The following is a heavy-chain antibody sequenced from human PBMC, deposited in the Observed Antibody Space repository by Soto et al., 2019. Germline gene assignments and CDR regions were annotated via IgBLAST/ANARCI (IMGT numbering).Heavy chain of an antibody. Sequence: GGSLRLSCVASGFSFSSYSLVWVRQAPGKGLEWVSYIFVDSTIIYYADSVKGRFTVSRDNAQQSVFLVMNSLRAEDTAVYYCAGDRDWAFYYLGQGAVVTVSS. CDR2: IFVDSTII. D-gene: IGHD3-9*01. J-gene: IGHJ4*02. V-gene: IGHV3-48*04. CDR3: AGDRDWAFYY. CDR1: GFSFSSYS.